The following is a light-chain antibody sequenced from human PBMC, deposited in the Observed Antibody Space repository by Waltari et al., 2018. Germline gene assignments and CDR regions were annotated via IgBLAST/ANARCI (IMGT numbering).Light chain of an antibody. Sequence: EIVLTQSPGTLSLSPGERATLSCRASQSVSRSLAWYQQKPGQAPRLLIYCASTRATVIPDRFSGSGFGTDFSLTISRLEPEDFAVYYCQKYGTLPATFGQGTTVEIK. J-gene: IGKJ1*01. CDR3: QKYGTLPAT. CDR1: QSVSRS. V-gene: IGKV3-20*01. CDR2: CAS.